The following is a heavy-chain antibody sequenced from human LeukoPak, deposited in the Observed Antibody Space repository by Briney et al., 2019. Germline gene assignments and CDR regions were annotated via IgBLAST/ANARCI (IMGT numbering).Heavy chain of an antibody. CDR1: GGSISSGGYY. CDR2: IYYSGST. V-gene: IGHV4-61*08. J-gene: IGHJ4*02. D-gene: IGHD3-16*01. CDR3: ARGTHHDYVWGSYFDY. Sequence: SETLSLTCTVSGGSISSGGYYWSWIRQPPGKGLEWIGYIYYSGSTNYNPSLKSRVTISVDTSKNQFSLKLNSVTAADTAVYYCARGTHHDYVWGSYFDYWGQGTLVTVSS.